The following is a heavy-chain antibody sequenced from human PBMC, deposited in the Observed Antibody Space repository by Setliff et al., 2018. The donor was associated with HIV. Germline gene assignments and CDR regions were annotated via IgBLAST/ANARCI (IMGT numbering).Heavy chain of an antibody. Sequence: SETLSLTCTVSGGTISIYYWSWIRQLPGEGLELIGRISAGGYTYYDPSLQSRVTMSVDMSKNQFSLKLSSVTAADTAIYYCARDRSGTSYAGDDAFDIWGQGTMVTVSS. D-gene: IGHD3-3*01. CDR2: ISAGGYT. J-gene: IGHJ3*02. CDR1: GGTISIYY. V-gene: IGHV4-4*07. CDR3: ARDRSGTSYAGDDAFDI.